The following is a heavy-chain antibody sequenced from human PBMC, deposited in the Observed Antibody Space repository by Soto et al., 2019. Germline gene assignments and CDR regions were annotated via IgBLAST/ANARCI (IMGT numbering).Heavy chain of an antibody. Sequence: QVQLVQSGGEVKKPGASVKVSCKASGYTFTSYDINWMRQATGQELEWMGWINPNSGNTGYAQKFQGRVTMTRNTSISTAYMELSSLRSEDTAVYYCAREHSSSWRFDYWGQGTLVTVSS. J-gene: IGHJ4*02. V-gene: IGHV1-8*01. D-gene: IGHD6-13*01. CDR1: GYTFTSYD. CDR2: INPNSGNT. CDR3: AREHSSSWRFDY.